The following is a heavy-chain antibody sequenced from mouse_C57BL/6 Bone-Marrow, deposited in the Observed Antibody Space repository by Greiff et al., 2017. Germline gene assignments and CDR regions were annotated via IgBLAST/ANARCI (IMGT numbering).Heavy chain of an antibody. Sequence: EVHLVESGGGLVKPGGSLKLSCAASGFTFRDYGMHWVRQAPEKGLEWVAYISSGSSTIYYADTVKGRFTISRDNAKNTLFLQMTSLRSEDTAMYYCARPRYYGSSPAWFAYWGQGTLVTVSA. J-gene: IGHJ3*01. CDR2: ISSGSSTI. CDR3: ARPRYYGSSPAWFAY. CDR1: GFTFRDYG. D-gene: IGHD1-1*01. V-gene: IGHV5-17*01.